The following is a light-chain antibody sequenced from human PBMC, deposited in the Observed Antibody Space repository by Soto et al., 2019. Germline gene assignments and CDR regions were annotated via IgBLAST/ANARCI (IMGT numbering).Light chain of an antibody. CDR1: SGNSSYA. V-gene: IGLV4-69*01. J-gene: IGLJ3*02. CDR2: LNSDGSH. Sequence: QSVLTQSPSASASLGASVKLTCTLSSGNSSYAIAWHQQQPEKGPRYLMKLNSDGSHSKGDGIPDRFSGSSSGAERYLTISSLQSEDEADYYCQTWGTGIWLFGGGTKLTVL. CDR3: QTWGTGIWL.